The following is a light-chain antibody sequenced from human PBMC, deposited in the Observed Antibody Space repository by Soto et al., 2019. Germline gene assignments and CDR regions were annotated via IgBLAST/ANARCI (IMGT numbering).Light chain of an antibody. Sequence: QAVVTQPPSASGTPGQRVTISCSGSSSNIGSNYVYWYRQLPGTAPNVLIYRNDERPSGVPDRFSGSKSGSSASLAISGLRSEDEADYYCSAWDDSLSGPVFGRGTQLTVL. J-gene: IGLJ7*01. V-gene: IGLV1-47*01. CDR2: RND. CDR3: SAWDDSLSGPV. CDR1: SSNIGSNY.